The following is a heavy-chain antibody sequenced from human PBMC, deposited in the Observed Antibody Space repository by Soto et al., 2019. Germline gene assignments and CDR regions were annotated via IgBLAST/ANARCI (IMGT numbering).Heavy chain of an antibody. CDR2: INPNGGST. Sequence: QVQLVQSGAEVKRPGASVKVSCKASGYTFTTYYMHWVRQAPGQGLEWLGIINPNGGSTTYAQKFQGRVTMTRDTSKSTVYLELSSLRSADTAVYYCARAGYCSGGTCFHGNCDYWGQGTLVTVSA. V-gene: IGHV1-46*01. J-gene: IGHJ4*02. CDR1: GYTFTTYY. CDR3: ARAGYCSGGTCFHGNCDY. D-gene: IGHD2-15*01.